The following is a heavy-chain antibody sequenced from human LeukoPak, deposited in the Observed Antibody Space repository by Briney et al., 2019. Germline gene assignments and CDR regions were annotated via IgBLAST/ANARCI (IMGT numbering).Heavy chain of an antibody. D-gene: IGHD2-15*01. Sequence: SETLSLTCTVSGGSISSSGYYWGWIRQPPGKGLEWIGTIYYGGSTYYSPSLKSRVTISVDTSKNHFSLKLSSVTAADTAVYYCARTIVVVVAATIDYWGQGTLVTVSS. V-gene: IGHV4-39*02. CDR1: GGSISSSGYY. CDR3: ARTIVVVVAATIDY. CDR2: IYYGGST. J-gene: IGHJ4*02.